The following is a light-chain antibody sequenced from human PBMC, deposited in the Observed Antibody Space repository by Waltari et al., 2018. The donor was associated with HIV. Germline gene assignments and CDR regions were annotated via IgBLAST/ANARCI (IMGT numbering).Light chain of an antibody. CDR3: GSYAVRSTHV. V-gene: IGLV2-23*02. CDR2: EVS. CDR1: SSDVGSYNV. J-gene: IGLJ1*01. Sequence: QSALTQPASVSGSPGQSITISCTGTSSDVGSYNVVSWYQQHPGKAPKLMIYEVSTRPSGVSNLFSGSKSGNTASLALSGLQAEDEADYYCGSYAVRSTHVFGTRTKVTVL.